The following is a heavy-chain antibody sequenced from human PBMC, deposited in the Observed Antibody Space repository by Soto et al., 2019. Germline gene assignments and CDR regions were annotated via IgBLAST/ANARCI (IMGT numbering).Heavy chain of an antibody. J-gene: IGHJ5*02. V-gene: IGHV4-38-2*01. CDR2: IYHSGST. CDR3: ARVGITMIVVVSNWFDP. Sequence: SETLSLTCAVSGYSIISGYYWGFIRQPPGKGLEWIGSIYHSGSTYYNPSLKSRVTISVDTSKSQFSLKLSSVTAADTAVYYCARVGITMIVVVSNWFDPWGQGTLVTVSS. D-gene: IGHD3-22*01. CDR1: GYSIISGYY.